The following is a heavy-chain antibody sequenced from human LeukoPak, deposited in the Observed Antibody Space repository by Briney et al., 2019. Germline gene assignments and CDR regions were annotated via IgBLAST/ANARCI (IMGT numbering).Heavy chain of an antibody. CDR3: ARVVDTHFDY. D-gene: IGHD5-18*01. Sequence: GGSLRLSCAASGFNFSSLWKHWPRQAPGKGLVWVSRIKSDGSTTTYADSMKGRFTISRDNAKNTLYLQMNSLRAEDTAVYYCARVVDTHFDYWGQGTLVTVSS. J-gene: IGHJ4*02. CDR2: IKSDGSTT. CDR1: GFNFSSLW. V-gene: IGHV3-74*01.